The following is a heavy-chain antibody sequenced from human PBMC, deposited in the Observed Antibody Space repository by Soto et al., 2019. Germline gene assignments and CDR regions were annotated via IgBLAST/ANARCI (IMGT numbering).Heavy chain of an antibody. CDR2: IIPILGTA. V-gene: IGHV1-69*13. CDR1: GGTFSSYA. J-gene: IGHJ4*02. CDR3: ARAGYYDILTGPRTIDY. D-gene: IGHD3-9*01. Sequence: SVKVSFKASGGTFSSYAISWVRQAPGQGLEWMGGIIPILGTANYAQKFQGRVTITADESTSTAYMELSSLRSEDTAVYYCARAGYYDILTGPRTIDYWGQGTLVTVSS.